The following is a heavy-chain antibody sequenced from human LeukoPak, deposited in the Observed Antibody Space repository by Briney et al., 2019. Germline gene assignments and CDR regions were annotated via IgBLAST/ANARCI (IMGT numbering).Heavy chain of an antibody. J-gene: IGHJ4*02. D-gene: IGHD2-2*01. Sequence: GGSLRLSCSASGFTFSSYAMHWVRQATGKGLEYVSAISSNGGSTYYADSVKGRFTISRDNSKNTLYLQMSSLRAEDTAVYYCVKAPIRGIYCSSTSCYSHFDYWGQGTLVTVSS. CDR3: VKAPIRGIYCSSTSCYSHFDY. CDR1: GFTFSSYA. CDR2: ISSNGGST. V-gene: IGHV3-64D*09.